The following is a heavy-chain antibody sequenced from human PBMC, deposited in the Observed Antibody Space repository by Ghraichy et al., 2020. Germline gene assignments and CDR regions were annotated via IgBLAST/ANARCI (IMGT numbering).Heavy chain of an antibody. CDR2: IFSHDEK. Sequence: SGPTLVKPTETLTLTCTVSGFSLSNVRMGVSWIRQPPGKALEWLAHIFSHDEKSYSTSLKNRFTISKDTSKRQVVLSMTNMDPVDTATYYCARIRGEVGAYDYYYGMDVWGQGTTVTVSS. CDR3: ARIRGEVGAYDYYYGMDV. D-gene: IGHD1-26*01. CDR1: GFSLSNVRMG. V-gene: IGHV2-26*01. J-gene: IGHJ6*02.